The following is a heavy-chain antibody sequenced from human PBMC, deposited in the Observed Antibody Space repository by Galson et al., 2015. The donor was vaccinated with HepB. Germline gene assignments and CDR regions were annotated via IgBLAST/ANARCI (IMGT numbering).Heavy chain of an antibody. J-gene: IGHJ4*02. Sequence: SLRLSCAASGFTFSSYGMHWVRQAPGKGLEWVAVISYDGSNKYYADPVKGRFTISRDNSKNTLYLQMNSLRAEDTAVYYCAKEEWLKNFDYWGQGTLVTVSS. CDR1: GFTFSSYG. D-gene: IGHD6-19*01. CDR3: AKEEWLKNFDY. V-gene: IGHV3-30*18. CDR2: ISYDGSNK.